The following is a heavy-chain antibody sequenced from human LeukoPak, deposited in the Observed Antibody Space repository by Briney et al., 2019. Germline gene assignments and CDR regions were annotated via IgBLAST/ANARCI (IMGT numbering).Heavy chain of an antibody. CDR2: TSHDGFI. Sequence: GGSLRLSCETAGFTFSSYVMHWVRRTPGKGLVWVSRTSHDGFISYADSVKGRFTISRDNAKNTLILQMNSLRAEDTAVYYCARDWVYKIDYWGRGTLVTVSS. J-gene: IGHJ4*02. CDR1: GFTFSSYV. CDR3: ARDWVYKIDY. V-gene: IGHV3-74*01. D-gene: IGHD5-24*01.